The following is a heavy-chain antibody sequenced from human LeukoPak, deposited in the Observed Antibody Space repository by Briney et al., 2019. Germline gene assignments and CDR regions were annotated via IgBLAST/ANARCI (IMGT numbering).Heavy chain of an antibody. CDR1: GGTFSSYA. D-gene: IGHD2-15*01. J-gene: IGHJ5*02. V-gene: IGHV1-69*01. CDR2: VIPVFGTA. Sequence: SVRVSCKASGGTFSSYAISWVRQAPGQGLEWMGGVIPVFGTANYAQKFQGRVTITADESTSTAYMELSSLRSEDTAVYYCARKYCSGGSCQINNWFDPWGQGTLVTVSS. CDR3: ARKYCSGGSCQINNWFDP.